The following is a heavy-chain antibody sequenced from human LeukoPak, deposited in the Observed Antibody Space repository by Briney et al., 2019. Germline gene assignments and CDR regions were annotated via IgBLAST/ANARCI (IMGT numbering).Heavy chain of an antibody. V-gene: IGHV3-23*01. D-gene: IGHD3-10*01. Sequence: GGSLRLSCAASGFTFSSYAMSWVRQAPGKGLEWVSAISGSGGSTYYADSVKGRFTISRDNSKNTLYLQMNSLRAENTAVYYCAKAVVRGVILSGNWFDPWGQGTLVTVSS. J-gene: IGHJ5*02. CDR2: ISGSGGST. CDR1: GFTFSSYA. CDR3: AKAVVRGVILSGNWFDP.